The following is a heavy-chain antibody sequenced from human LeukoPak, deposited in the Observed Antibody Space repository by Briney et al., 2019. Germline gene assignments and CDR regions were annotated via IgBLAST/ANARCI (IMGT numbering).Heavy chain of an antibody. J-gene: IGHJ4*02. Sequence: SETLSLTCTVSGGSISSYYWSWIRQPAGKGLEWIGRIYTSGSTNYNPSLKSRVTMSVDTSKNQISLKLTSVTAADTAVYYCARHPSAVAGKTFDCWGQGTLVTVSS. CDR1: GGSISSYY. CDR3: ARHPSAVAGKTFDC. V-gene: IGHV4-4*07. CDR2: IYTSGST. D-gene: IGHD6-19*01.